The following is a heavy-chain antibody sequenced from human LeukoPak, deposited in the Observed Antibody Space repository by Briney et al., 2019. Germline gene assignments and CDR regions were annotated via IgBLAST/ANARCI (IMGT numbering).Heavy chain of an antibody. CDR2: IIPIFGTA. J-gene: IGHJ5*02. CDR3: ARDSSGQNWFDP. V-gene: IGHV1-69*13. D-gene: IGHD6-19*01. CDR1: GGTFSSYA. Sequence: AVKVCCKASGGTFSSYAISWVRQAPGQGLEWMGGIIPIFGTANYAQKFQGRVTITADESTSTAYMELSSLRSEDTAVYYCARDSSGQNWFDPWGQGTLVTVSS.